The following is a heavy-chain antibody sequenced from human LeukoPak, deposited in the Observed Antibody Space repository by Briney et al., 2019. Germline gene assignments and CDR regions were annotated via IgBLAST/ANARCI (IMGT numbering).Heavy chain of an antibody. CDR1: GFSFATDW. CDR2: IYPDDSGA. V-gene: IGHV5-51*01. CDR3: AKRSGWSSAYDR. J-gene: IGHJ4*02. D-gene: IGHD5-12*01. Sequence: GESLKISCKCSGFSFATDWIGWVRQMPGKGLEWMGIIYPDDSGARYSPSFQGQVTMSVDKSINTAYLQWNSLKASDTAMYYCAKRSGWSSAYDRWGQGTLVTVSS.